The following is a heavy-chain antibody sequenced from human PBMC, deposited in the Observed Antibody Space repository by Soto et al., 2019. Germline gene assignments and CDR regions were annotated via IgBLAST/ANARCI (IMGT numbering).Heavy chain of an antibody. V-gene: IGHV3-64D*06. CDR2: INTNGGST. CDR3: VKDRYIDY. CDR1: GFTFSSYT. Sequence: GGSLRLSCSVFGFTFSSYTMHWVRQAPGKGLQYVSSINTNGGSTYYADSVRGRFTISRDNSKNTLYLQMSSLRVEDTAVYYCVKDRYIDYWGQGNLVTVSS. J-gene: IGHJ4*02.